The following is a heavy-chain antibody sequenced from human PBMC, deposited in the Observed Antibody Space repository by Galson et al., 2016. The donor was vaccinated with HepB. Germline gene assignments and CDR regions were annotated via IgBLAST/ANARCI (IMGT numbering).Heavy chain of an antibody. J-gene: IGHJ3*02. CDR2: INTAKGAT. V-gene: IGHV1-3*04. Sequence: SVKVSCKASGYTFTAYAIHWVRQAPGQRLEWMASINTAKGATRYSQKLQGRVTLTRDTSATTASMELSSLRSEDTAVYYCARRLVGSYGNAFDIWGKGTQVTVSS. D-gene: IGHD2-8*02. CDR1: GYTFTAYA. CDR3: ARRLVGSYGNAFDI.